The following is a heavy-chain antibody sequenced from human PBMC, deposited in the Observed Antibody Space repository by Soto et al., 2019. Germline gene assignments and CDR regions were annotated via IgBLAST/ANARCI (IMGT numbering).Heavy chain of an antibody. J-gene: IGHJ4*02. D-gene: IGHD3-16*01. V-gene: IGHV3-23*01. CDR2: ISGSGGST. CDR3: AKDRLGEHHYFDY. CDR1: GFTFSSYA. Sequence: EVQLLESGGGLVQPGGSLRLSCAASGFTFSSYAMSWVRQAPGKGLEGVSAISGSGGSTYYADSVKGRFTISRDNSKNTLYLQMNSLRAEDTAVYYCAKDRLGEHHYFDYWGQGTLVTVSS.